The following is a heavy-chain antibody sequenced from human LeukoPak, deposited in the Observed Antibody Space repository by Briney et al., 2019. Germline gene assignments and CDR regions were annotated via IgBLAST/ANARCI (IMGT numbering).Heavy chain of an antibody. CDR2: IVVGSGNT. D-gene: IGHD3-22*01. J-gene: IGHJ3*02. CDR3: VADYYDSSGLDAFDI. CDR1: GFTFTSSA. Sequence: GTSVKVSCKASGFTFTSSAMQWVRQARGQRLEWIGWIVVGSGNTNYAQTFQERITITRDMSTSTAYMELSSLRSEDTAVYYCVADYYDSSGLDAFDIWGQGTMVTVSS. V-gene: IGHV1-58*02.